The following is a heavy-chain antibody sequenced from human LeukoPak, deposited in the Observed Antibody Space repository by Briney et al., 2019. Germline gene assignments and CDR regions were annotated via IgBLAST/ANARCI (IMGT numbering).Heavy chain of an antibody. CDR3: ARETMKGAFDI. CDR1: GYSISSGYY. Sequence: SETLSLTCTVSGYSISSGYYWGWIRQPPGKGLEWIGSIYYSGSTYYNPSLKSRVTISVDTSKNQFSLKLSSVTAADTAVYYCARETMKGAFDIWGQGTMVTVSS. D-gene: IGHD1/OR15-1a*01. V-gene: IGHV4-38-2*02. J-gene: IGHJ3*02. CDR2: IYYSGST.